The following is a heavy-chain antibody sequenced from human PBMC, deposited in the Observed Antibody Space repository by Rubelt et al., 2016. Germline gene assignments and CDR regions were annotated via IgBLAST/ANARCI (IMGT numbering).Heavy chain of an antibody. CDR2: LSGSGGST. J-gene: IGHJ4*02. CDR1: GFTFSFYA. Sequence: EVQPVESGGGSVQPGESLRLSCAASGFTFSFYAMSWVRQAPGKGLELVSALSGSGGSTYYADSVKGRCTISRDNSRNTLYLQMNSLRAEDTALYYCVFDCWGQGTRVTVSS. CDR3: VFDC. V-gene: IGHV3-23*04.